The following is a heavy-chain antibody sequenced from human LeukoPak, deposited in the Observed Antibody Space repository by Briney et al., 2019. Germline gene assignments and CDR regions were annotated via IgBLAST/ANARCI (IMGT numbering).Heavy chain of an antibody. CDR3: ARDRGRYGGFDF. CDR2: MSDSGST. Sequence: SETLSLTCTVSAGSISGYYWSWIRQPPEMGLEWVGFMSDSGSTNYNPSLKSRVTISVDTSKNQLSLKLTSVTAADTAVYYCARDRGRYGGFDFCGQGTLVTVSS. J-gene: IGHJ4*02. D-gene: IGHD3-16*01. V-gene: IGHV4-59*01. CDR1: AGSISGYY.